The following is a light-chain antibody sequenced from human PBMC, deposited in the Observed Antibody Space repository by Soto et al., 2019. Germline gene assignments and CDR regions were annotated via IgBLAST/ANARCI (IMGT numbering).Light chain of an antibody. CDR3: SSYTSSSTLYV. V-gene: IGLV2-14*01. CDR2: DVS. Sequence: QSALTQPASVSRSPGQSITISCTGTSSDVGGYNFVSWYQQHPGKAPKLMIYDVSNRTSGVSNRFSGSKSGNTASLTISGLQAEDEADYYCSSYTSSSTLYVFGTGTKVTVL. J-gene: IGLJ1*01. CDR1: SSDVGGYNF.